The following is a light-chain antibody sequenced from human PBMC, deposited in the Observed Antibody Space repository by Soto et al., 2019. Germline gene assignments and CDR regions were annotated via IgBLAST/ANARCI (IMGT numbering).Light chain of an antibody. CDR3: QQADIFPLT. V-gene: IGKV1-12*01. J-gene: IGKJ5*01. CDR1: QGVASW. CDR2: AAS. Sequence: DIQMTQSPSSVSASVGDRVTITCRASQGVASWLAWYQQKPGQAPKLLIYAASTLQSGVPSRFSGSGSGTDYSLIISSLQPEDFAPYYCQQADIFPLTFGQGTRLEIK.